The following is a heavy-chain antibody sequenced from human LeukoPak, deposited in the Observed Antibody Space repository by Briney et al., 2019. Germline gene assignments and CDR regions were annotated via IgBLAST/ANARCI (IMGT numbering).Heavy chain of an antibody. CDR1: GFTFSSYA. CDR3: AKGFLRYDPYYYAMDV. D-gene: IGHD3-3*01. Sequence: RGSQRLSCAASGFTFSSYAMNWVRQAPGKGLEWVSVISASGATTHYADSVKGRFTISRDNSKNTLDLQMNSLRAEDTAVYYCAKGFLRYDPYYYAMDVWGPGTTVTVSS. CDR2: ISASGATT. V-gene: IGHV3-23*01. J-gene: IGHJ6*02.